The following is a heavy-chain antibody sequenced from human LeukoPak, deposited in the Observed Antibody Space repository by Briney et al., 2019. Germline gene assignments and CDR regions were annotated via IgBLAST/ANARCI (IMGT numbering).Heavy chain of an antibody. V-gene: IGHV3-30-3*01. CDR3: ARVGLRGYSYGGYFDY. CDR1: GFTFSSYA. CDR2: ISYDGSNK. Sequence: GGSLRLSCAASGFTFSSYAMHWVRQAPGKGLEWVAVISYDGSNKYYADSVKGRFTISRDNSKNTLYLQMNSLRAEDTAVYYCARVGLRGYSYGGYFDYWGQGTLVTVSS. D-gene: IGHD5-18*01. J-gene: IGHJ4*02.